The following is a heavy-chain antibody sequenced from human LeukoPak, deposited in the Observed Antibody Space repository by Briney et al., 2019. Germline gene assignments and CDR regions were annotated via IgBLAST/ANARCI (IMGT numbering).Heavy chain of an antibody. V-gene: IGHV4-39*01. CDR2: IYYSGST. CDR3: ARQTWIELWHFDY. J-gene: IGHJ4*02. CDR1: GGSISSSSYY. D-gene: IGHD5-18*01. Sequence: SETLSLTCTVSGGSISSSSYYWGWIRQPPGKGLEWIGSIYYSGSTYYTPSLKSRVTISVETSKSKFSLKVSSVTAAGTAVYYCARQTWIELWHFDYWGQGALVTVSS.